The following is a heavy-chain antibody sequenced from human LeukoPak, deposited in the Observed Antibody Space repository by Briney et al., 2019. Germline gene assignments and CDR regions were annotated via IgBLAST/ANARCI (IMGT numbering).Heavy chain of an antibody. CDR2: IQYDGSNE. J-gene: IGHJ4*01. CDR3: AKGWVWFGELLSDY. CDR1: GFTFSTYG. D-gene: IGHD3-10*01. Sequence: PGGSLRLPCAASGFTFSTYGMHWVRQAPGKGLEWVAYIQYDGSNEQYADPVKGRFSISRDSSKNTLYLQMNSLRAEDTAVYYCAKGWVWFGELLSDYWGQGTLVTVSS. V-gene: IGHV3-30*02.